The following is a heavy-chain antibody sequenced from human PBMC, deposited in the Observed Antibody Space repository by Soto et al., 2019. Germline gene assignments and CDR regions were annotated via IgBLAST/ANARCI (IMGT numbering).Heavy chain of an antibody. CDR3: ARGRTHVRSIFGVVIAPVDV. CDR1: GYTFTGYY. J-gene: IGHJ6*02. V-gene: IGHV1-2*02. D-gene: IGHD3-3*01. CDR2: INPNSGGT. Sequence: WASVKVSCKASGYTFTGYYMHWVRQAPGQGLEWMGWINPNSGGTNYAQKFQGRVTMTRDTSISTAYMELSRLRSDDTAVYYCARGRTHVRSIFGVVIAPVDVWGQGTTVTVSS.